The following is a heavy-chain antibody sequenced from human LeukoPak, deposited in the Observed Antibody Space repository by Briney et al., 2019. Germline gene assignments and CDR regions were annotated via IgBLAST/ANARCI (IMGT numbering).Heavy chain of an antibody. D-gene: IGHD3-10*01. V-gene: IGHV1-18*04. Sequence: ASVKVSCKASGYTFTIYTISWVRQAPGQGLEWMGWISGYNGNTNYAQKLQGRVTMTTDTSTSTAYMELKSLRSDDTAVYYCVRPMTHGSGSYYYGMDVWGKGTTVTVSS. CDR3: VRPMTHGSGSYYYGMDV. J-gene: IGHJ6*04. CDR2: ISGYNGNT. CDR1: GYTFTIYT.